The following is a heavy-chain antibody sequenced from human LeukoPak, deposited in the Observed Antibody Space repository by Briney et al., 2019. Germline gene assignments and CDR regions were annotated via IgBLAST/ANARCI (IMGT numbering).Heavy chain of an antibody. D-gene: IGHD6-13*01. CDR1: GGFISSYY. CDR3: ARGGSWYDYYMDV. J-gene: IGHJ6*03. CDR2: INHSGST. V-gene: IGHV4-34*01. Sequence: SETLSLTCTVSGGFISSYYWSWIRQPPGKGLEWIGEINHSGSTNYNPSLKSRVTISVDTSKNQFSLKLSSVTAADTAVYYCARGGSWYDYYMDVWGKGTTVTVSS.